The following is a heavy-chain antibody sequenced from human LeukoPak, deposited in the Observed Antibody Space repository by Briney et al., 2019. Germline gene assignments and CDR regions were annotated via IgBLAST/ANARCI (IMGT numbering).Heavy chain of an antibody. V-gene: IGHV3-21*01. CDR3: ARDRGSYYYDSSGYRDY. J-gene: IGHJ4*02. CDR2: TSSSSSYI. D-gene: IGHD3-22*01. CDR1: GFTFSSYS. Sequence: GGSLRLSCAASGFTFSSYSMTWVRQAPGKGLEWVSSTSSSSSYIYYADSVKGRFTISRDNAKNSLYLQMNSLRAEDTAVYYCARDRGSYYYDSSGYRDYWGQGTLVTVSS.